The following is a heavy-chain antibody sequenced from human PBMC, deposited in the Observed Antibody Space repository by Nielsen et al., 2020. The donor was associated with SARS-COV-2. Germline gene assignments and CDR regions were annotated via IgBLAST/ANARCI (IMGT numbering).Heavy chain of an antibody. V-gene: IGHV3-23*01. CDR1: GFPFSSYE. Sequence: ESLKISCAASGFPFSSYEMNWVRQAPGKGLEWVSGLSNTGDTTYYADSVKGRFTVSRDNSENTLSLEMFSLRAEDAAVYYCATALYTSAWFSPSYFAYWGQGTLVSVSS. D-gene: IGHD6-13*01. J-gene: IGHJ4*02. CDR3: ATALYTSAWFSPSYFAY. CDR2: LSNTGDTT.